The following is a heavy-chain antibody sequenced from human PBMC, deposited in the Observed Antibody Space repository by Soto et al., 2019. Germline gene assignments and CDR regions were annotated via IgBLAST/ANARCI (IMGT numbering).Heavy chain of an antibody. J-gene: IGHJ4*02. Sequence: PSETLSLTCTVSGGYFSPNYWSWIRQPPGKGLEWIGYIYYSGSTNYNPSLKSRVTISVDTSKNQFSLKLSSVTAADTAVYYCARRYGGTFDYWGQGTLVTVSS. D-gene: IGHD2-15*01. CDR1: GGYFSPNY. CDR2: IYYSGST. V-gene: IGHV4-59*01. CDR3: ARRYGGTFDY.